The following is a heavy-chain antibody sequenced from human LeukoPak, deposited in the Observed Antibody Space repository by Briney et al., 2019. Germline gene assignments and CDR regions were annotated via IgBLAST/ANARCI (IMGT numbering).Heavy chain of an antibody. CDR1: GGSISSSY. CDR2: IYAGRIT. V-gene: IGHV4-4*09. CDR3: ARHTRNTLSGTADAFDI. D-gene: IGHD1-1*01. Sequence: SETLSLTCTVSGGSISSSYWSWIRQPPGKGLEWIGYIYAGRITNYNPSLKSRVTISVDTSKNQFSLNLTSLTAADTALYYCARHTRNTLSGTADAFDIWGQGTMVTVSS. J-gene: IGHJ3*02.